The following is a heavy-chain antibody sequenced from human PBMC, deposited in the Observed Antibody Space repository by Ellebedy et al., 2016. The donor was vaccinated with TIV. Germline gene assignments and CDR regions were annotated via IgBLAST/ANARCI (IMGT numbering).Heavy chain of an antibody. Sequence: GGSLRLSCAASGFTFSSYSMNWVRQAPGKGLEWVSYISSSSSTIYYADSAKGRFTISRDNAKNSLYLQMNSLRAKDTAVYYCAREGQRFLEWLSPNYYYSMDVWGQGTTVAVSS. CDR2: ISSSSSTI. D-gene: IGHD3-3*01. CDR1: GFTFSSYS. CDR3: AREGQRFLEWLSPNYYYSMDV. J-gene: IGHJ6*02. V-gene: IGHV3-48*04.